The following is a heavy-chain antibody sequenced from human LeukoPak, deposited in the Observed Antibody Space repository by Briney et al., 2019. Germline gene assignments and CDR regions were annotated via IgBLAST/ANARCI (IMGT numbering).Heavy chain of an antibody. J-gene: IGHJ4*02. CDR1: GGSFSGYY. D-gene: IGHD6-19*01. V-gene: IGHV4-34*01. CDR3: ARGGWYRDFDY. Sequence: SETLSLTCAVYGGSFSGYYWSWIRQPPGKGLEWIGEINHSGSTNYNPSLKSRVTISVDTPKNQFSLKLSSVTAADTAVYYCARGGWYRDFDYWGQGTLVTVSS. CDR2: INHSGST.